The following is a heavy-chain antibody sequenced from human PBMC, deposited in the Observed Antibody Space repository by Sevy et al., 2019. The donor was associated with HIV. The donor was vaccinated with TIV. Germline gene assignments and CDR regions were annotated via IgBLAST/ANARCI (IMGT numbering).Heavy chain of an antibody. CDR1: GFTFSNYA. D-gene: IGHD4-4*01. CDR2: VSGSSGKT. J-gene: IGHJ3*02. V-gene: IGHV3-23*01. CDR3: ATHRRRDGYSYGAFDI. Sequence: GGSLRLSCAASGFTFSNYALSSVRQAPGKGLEWVSAVSGSSGKTYYADSVKGRFTISRDTSNNTLFLHMNSLRAEDTAVYYCATHRRRDGYSYGAFDIWGQGTMVTVSS.